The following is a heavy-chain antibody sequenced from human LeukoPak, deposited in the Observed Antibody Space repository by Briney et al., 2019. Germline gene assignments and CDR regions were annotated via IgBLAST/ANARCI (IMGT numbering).Heavy chain of an antibody. CDR3: ARDSALRYFDWLLSDRSWFDP. D-gene: IGHD3-9*01. CDR1: GFTFSSYW. J-gene: IGHJ5*02. CDR2: INSDGSST. Sequence: QTGGSLRPSCAASGFTFSSYWMHWVRQAPGKGLVWVSRINSDGSSTSYADSVKGRFTISRDNAKNTLYLQMNSLRAEDTAVYYCARDSALRYFDWLLSDRSWFDPWGQGTLVTVSS. V-gene: IGHV3-74*01.